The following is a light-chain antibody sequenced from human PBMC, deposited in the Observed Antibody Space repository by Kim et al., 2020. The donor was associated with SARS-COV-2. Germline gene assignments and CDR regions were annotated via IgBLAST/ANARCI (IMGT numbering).Light chain of an antibody. J-gene: IGLJ2*01. V-gene: IGLV3-19*01. CDR2: GKN. Sequence: GKTVRITRQGDSRRSYYASWYQQKPGQAPVLVIYGKNNRPSGIPDRFSGSSSGNTASLTITGAQAEDEADYYCNSRDSSGNHLVFGGGTKLTVL. CDR1: SRRSYY. CDR3: NSRDSSGNHLV.